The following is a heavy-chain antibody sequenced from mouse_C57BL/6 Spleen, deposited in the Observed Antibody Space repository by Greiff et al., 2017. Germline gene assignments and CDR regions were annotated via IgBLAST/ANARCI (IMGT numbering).Heavy chain of an antibody. CDR2: IDPSDSYT. V-gene: IGHV1-50*01. J-gene: IGHJ2*01. CDR1: GYTFTSYW. D-gene: IGHD1-1*01. Sequence: QVQLKQPGAELVKPGASVKLSCKASGYTFTSYWMQWVKQRPGQGLEWIGEIDPSDSYTNYNQKFKGKATLTVDTSSSTAYMRLSSLTSEDSAVYYCARWIGVVSTGYWGQGTTLTVSS. CDR3: ARWIGVVSTGY.